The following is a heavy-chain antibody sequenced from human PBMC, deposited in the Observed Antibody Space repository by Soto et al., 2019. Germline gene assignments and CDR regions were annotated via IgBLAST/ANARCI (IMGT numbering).Heavy chain of an antibody. Sequence: GGSLRLSCAASGFTFSSYWMHWVRQAPGKGLVWVSRINSDGSSTSYADSVKGRFTISRDNAKNTLYLQMNSLRAEDTAVYYCARDPVGDFYCYYYGMDVWGQGTTVTVSS. CDR1: GFTFSSYW. CDR2: INSDGSST. CDR3: ARDPVGDFYCYYYGMDV. V-gene: IGHV3-74*01. D-gene: IGHD3-16*01. J-gene: IGHJ6*02.